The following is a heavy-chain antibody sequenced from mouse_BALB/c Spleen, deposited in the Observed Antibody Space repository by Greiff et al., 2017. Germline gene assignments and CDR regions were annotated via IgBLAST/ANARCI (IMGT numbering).Heavy chain of an antibody. J-gene: IGHJ2*01. Sequence: DVKLVESGGGLVKPGGSLKLSCAASGFTFSSYAMSWVRQTPEKRLEWVASISSGGSTYYPDSVKGRFTISRDNARNILYLQMSSLRSEDTAMYYCARGLDGYDYWGQGTTLTVSS. D-gene: IGHD2-3*01. V-gene: IGHV5-6-5*01. CDR3: ARGLDGYDY. CDR2: ISSGGST. CDR1: GFTFSSYA.